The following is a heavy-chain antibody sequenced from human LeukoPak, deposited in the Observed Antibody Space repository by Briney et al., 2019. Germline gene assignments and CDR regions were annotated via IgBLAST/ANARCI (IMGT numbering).Heavy chain of an antibody. V-gene: IGHV3-33*08. D-gene: IGHD6-19*01. CDR3: AREEQKYSSGWYCLDY. CDR1: TFTLSTYG. Sequence: GGSLRLSCAASTFTLSTYGLHWVRQAPGKGLEWVALIWYDGSNKYYADSVKGRFTISRDNSKNTLYLQMNSLRAEDTAVYYCAREEQKYSSGWYCLDYWGQGTLVTVSS. J-gene: IGHJ4*02. CDR2: IWYDGSNK.